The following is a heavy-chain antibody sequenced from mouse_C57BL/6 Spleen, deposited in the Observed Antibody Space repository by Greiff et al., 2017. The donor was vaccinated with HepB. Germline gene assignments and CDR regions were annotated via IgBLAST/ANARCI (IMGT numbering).Heavy chain of an antibody. Sequence: QVQLQQPGAELVKPGASVRLSCKASGYTFTSYWMHWVKRRPGRGLEWIGRIDPNSGGTKYNEKFKSKATLTVDKPSSTAYMQLSSLTSEDSAVYYCARGDPPVVAEGGFGCWGEGTTLTVSS. J-gene: IGHJ2*01. V-gene: IGHV1-72*01. CDR1: GYTFTSYW. D-gene: IGHD1-1*01. CDR2: IDPNSGGT. CDR3: ARGDPPVVAEGGFGC.